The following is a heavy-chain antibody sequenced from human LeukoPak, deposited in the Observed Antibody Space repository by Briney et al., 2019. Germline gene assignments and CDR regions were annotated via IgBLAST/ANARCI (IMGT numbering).Heavy chain of an antibody. V-gene: IGHV1-69*13. CDR2: IIPIFGTA. D-gene: IGHD3-3*01. CDR3: AARGGITIFGVAPFDY. J-gene: IGHJ4*02. CDR1: GGTFSSYA. Sequence: SVKVSCKAYGGTFSSYAISWVRQAPGQGLEWMGGIIPIFGTANYAQKFQGRVTITADESTSTAYMELSSLRSEDTAVYYCAARGGITIFGVAPFDYWGQGTLVTVSS.